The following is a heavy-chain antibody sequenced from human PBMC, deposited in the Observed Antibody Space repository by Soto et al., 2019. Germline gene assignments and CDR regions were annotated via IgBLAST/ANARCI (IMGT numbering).Heavy chain of an antibody. CDR2: ISTNNGNT. Sequence: QVRLVQSGAEVKKPGASVKVACKASGYTLTTYGISWMRQAPGQGLEWMVWISTNNGNTNYAQKLQGRVTMTTDTSTNTAYMELRSLRSDDTAMYFCARFFHISSWYFDYWGQGTLVTVSS. CDR1: GYTLTTYG. J-gene: IGHJ4*02. D-gene: IGHD6-13*01. V-gene: IGHV1-18*01. CDR3: ARFFHISSWYFDY.